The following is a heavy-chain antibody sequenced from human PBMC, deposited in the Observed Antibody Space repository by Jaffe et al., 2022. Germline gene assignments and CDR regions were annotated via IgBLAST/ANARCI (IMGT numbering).Heavy chain of an antibody. CDR3: ARAREELVATIGSYYYMDV. J-gene: IGHJ6*03. CDR2: ISSSSSYI. Sequence: EVQLVESGGGLVKPGGSLRLSCAASGFTFSSYSMNWVRQAPGKGLEWVSSISSSSSYIYYADSVKGRFTISRDNAKNSLYLQMNSLRAEDTAVYYCARAREELVATIGSYYYMDVWGKGTTVTVSS. CDR1: GFTFSSYS. D-gene: IGHD5-12*01. V-gene: IGHV3-21*01.